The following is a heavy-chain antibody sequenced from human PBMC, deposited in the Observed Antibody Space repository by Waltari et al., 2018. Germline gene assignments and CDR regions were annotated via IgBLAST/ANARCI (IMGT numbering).Heavy chain of an antibody. CDR2: LLPIIGIT. V-gene: IGHV1-69*12. J-gene: IGHJ6*03. CDR3: ARGYSDYEGDYYYYMDV. CDR1: GGTLTSYA. D-gene: IGHD5-12*01. Sequence: QVQLVQSGAEVKTPGSSVKVSCKAFGGTLTSYAITWGRQDPGRGLGWMGGLLPIIGITKSAQQFQGRVTITADESTSTGYMELNSLRSEDTAVYFCARGYSDYEGDYYYYMDVWGKGTTVTVSS.